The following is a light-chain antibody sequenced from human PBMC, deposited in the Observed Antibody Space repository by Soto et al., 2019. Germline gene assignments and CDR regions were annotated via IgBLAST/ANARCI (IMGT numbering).Light chain of an antibody. Sequence: DIQMTQSPSSLSASVGDRVTITCQASQAISNYLNWYQQKPGKAPKLLIYDASNLETGVPSRFSGSGSGTDFTFTISSLQPEDIATYYCQQRVTFGPGTKVDIK. J-gene: IGKJ3*01. CDR2: DAS. V-gene: IGKV1-33*01. CDR1: QAISNY. CDR3: QQRVT.